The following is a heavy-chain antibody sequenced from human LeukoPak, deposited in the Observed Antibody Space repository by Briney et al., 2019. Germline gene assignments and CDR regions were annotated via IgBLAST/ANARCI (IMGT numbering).Heavy chain of an antibody. CDR2: AWYDGSNK. V-gene: IGHV3-33*06. CDR3: VKDEVYLDSGGYPTPDTTLDY. D-gene: IGHD3-22*01. J-gene: IGHJ4*02. Sequence: PGGSLRLSCAASGFRFNNYGIHWVRQAPGKGLEWVAVAWYDGSNKYYADSVRDRFTASRDNSKNTVYLQMNSLRVEDTAVYYCVKDEVYLDSGGYPTPDTTLDYWGQGTLVTVSS. CDR1: GFRFNNYG.